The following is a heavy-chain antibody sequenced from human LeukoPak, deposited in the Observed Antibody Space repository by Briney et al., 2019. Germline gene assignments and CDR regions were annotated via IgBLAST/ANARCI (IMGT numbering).Heavy chain of an antibody. CDR2: ISSSGSTI. Sequence: QSGGSLRLSCAASGFTFSSYEMNWVRQAPGKGLEWVSYISSSGSTIYYADSVKGRFTISRDNAKNSLYLQMNSLRAEDTAVYYCARAGLTFSDYFGSFFDYWGQGTLVTVSS. CDR1: GFTFSSYE. V-gene: IGHV3-48*03. D-gene: IGHD3-10*01. CDR3: ARAGLTFSDYFGSFFDY. J-gene: IGHJ4*02.